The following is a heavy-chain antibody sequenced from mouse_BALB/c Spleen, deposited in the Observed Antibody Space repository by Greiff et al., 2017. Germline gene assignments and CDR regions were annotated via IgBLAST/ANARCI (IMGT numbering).Heavy chain of an antibody. V-gene: IGHV1-54*01. CDR3: ARWDGNYG. Sequence: VQLQQSGAELVRPGTSVKVSCKASGYAFTNYLIEWVKQRPGQGLEWIGVINPGGGGTNYNEKFKGKATLTADKSSSTAYMQLSSLTSDDSAVYFCARWDGNYGWGQGTTLTVSS. CDR1: GYAFTNYL. CDR2: INPGGGGT. D-gene: IGHD2-1*01. J-gene: IGHJ2*01.